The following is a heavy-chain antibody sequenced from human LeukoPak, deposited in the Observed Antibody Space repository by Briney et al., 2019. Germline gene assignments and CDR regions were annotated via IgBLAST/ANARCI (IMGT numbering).Heavy chain of an antibody. J-gene: IGHJ3*02. D-gene: IGHD3-10*01. CDR2: IIPIFGTA. V-gene: IGHV1-69*05. CDR1: GGTFSSYA. Sequence: SVKVSCKASGGTFSSYAISWVRQAPGQGLEWMGGIIPIFGTANYAQKFQGRVTITTDESTSTAYMELSSLRSEDTAVYYCARAITTMVRGVTVAAAFEIWGQGTIVTVSS. CDR3: ARAITTMVRGVTVAAAFEI.